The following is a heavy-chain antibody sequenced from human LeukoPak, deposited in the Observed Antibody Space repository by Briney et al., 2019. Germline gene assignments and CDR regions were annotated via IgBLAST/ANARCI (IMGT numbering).Heavy chain of an antibody. D-gene: IGHD6-13*01. CDR2: IYYSGST. V-gene: IGHV4-59*08. J-gene: IGHJ3*02. CDR1: GGSISSYY. Sequence: SETLSLTCTVSGGSISSYYWSWIRQPPGKGLEWIGYIYYSGSTNYNPSLKSRVTISVDTSKNQFSLKLSSVTAADTAVYYCARRVAAVFDAFDIWGQGTMVTVSS. CDR3: ARRVAAVFDAFDI.